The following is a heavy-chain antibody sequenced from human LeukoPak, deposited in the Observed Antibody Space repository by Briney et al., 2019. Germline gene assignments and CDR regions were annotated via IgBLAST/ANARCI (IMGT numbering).Heavy chain of an antibody. J-gene: IGHJ5*02. V-gene: IGHV1-8*01. CDR2: MNPNSGNT. Sequence: ASVKVSCKASGYTFTSYGINWVRQATGQGLEWMGWMNPNSGNTGYAQKFQGRVTMTRNTSISTAYMELSSLRSEDTAVYYCARGVGTDYYGSGSYYNAWGQGALVTVSS. CDR3: ARGVGTDYYGSGSYYNA. D-gene: IGHD3-10*01. CDR1: GYTFTSYG.